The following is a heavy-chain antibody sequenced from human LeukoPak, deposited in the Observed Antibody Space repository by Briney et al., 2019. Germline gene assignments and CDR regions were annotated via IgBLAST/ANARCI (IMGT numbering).Heavy chain of an antibody. D-gene: IGHD6-13*01. CDR1: GFTFSSYD. Sequence: GGSLSLSCVASGFTFSSYDMSWVRQPPGKGLEWVSSVGGTTDYTYYACSVKGRFSISRDSTQNTLYLQMNCLRPEATALYCCARLPSSWYACDFDFWGERTLCTVSS. V-gene: IGHV3-23*01. J-gene: IGHJ4*02. CDR2: VGGTTDYT. CDR3: ARLPSSWYACDFDF.